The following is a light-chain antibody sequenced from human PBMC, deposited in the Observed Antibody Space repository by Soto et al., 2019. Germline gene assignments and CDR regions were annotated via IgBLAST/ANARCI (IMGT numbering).Light chain of an antibody. CDR2: GAS. J-gene: IGKJ1*01. CDR1: QSVSVSY. Sequence: EIVLTQSPDTQSLSPGERATLSCRASQSVSVSYLAWYQQRPGQAPRLLIHGASNRATGIPDRFSGSGSGTDFTLTIISLEPEDLAVYYCQQYGRSPWTFGQGTKVDIK. CDR3: QQYGRSPWT. V-gene: IGKV3-20*01.